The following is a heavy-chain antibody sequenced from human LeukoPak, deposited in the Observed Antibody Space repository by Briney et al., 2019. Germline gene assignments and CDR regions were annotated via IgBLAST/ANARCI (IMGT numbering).Heavy chain of an antibody. CDR1: GGSISSADYY. CDR3: ARATITMAVGVPADAFDI. J-gene: IGHJ3*02. CDR2: IYYSGNT. D-gene: IGHD3-22*01. V-gene: IGHV4-30-4*08. Sequence: SQTLSLTCTVSGGSISSADYYWSWIRQPPGKGLEWIGYIYYSGNTYYNPSLKSQVTISLDRSKNQFSLKQSSVTAADTAVYYCARATITMAVGVPADAFDIWGQGTMVTVSS.